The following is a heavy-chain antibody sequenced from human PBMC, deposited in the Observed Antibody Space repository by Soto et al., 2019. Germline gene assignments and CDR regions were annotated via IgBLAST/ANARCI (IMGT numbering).Heavy chain of an antibody. V-gene: IGHV3-7*01. CDR2: INQAGSEK. D-gene: IGHD1-26*01. J-gene: IGHJ4*02. Sequence: EVQLVESGGGLVQPGGSLRLSCEASGFTFSSYWMSWVRQAPGKGLEWVANINQAGSEKKNVDSVKGRFTISRDNAKNSLYLQMNSLRAEDTAVYYCAPNGKWGFDYWGQGTLVTVSS. CDR1: GFTFSSYW. CDR3: APNGKWGFDY.